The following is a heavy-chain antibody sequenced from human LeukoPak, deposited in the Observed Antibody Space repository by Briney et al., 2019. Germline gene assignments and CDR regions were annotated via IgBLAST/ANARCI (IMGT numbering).Heavy chain of an antibody. V-gene: IGHV3-7*01. Sequence: GGSLRLSCAASGFKFSINWMSGGRQAPGKGVEGVANIKQDGSEKYYVHSAKGRFTITRDNAKNSLYLQMNSLRAEDTAVYYCAREGPSVTPYYWGQGTLVTVSS. CDR2: IKQDGSEK. CDR1: GFKFSINW. D-gene: IGHD4-17*01. J-gene: IGHJ4*02. CDR3: AREGPSVTPYY.